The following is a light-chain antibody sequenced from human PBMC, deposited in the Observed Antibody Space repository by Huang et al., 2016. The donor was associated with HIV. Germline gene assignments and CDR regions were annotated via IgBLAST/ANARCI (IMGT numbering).Light chain of an antibody. CDR1: QSVSNE. CDR2: GAN. CDR3: QQYNDWPWT. V-gene: IGKV3-15*01. Sequence: EIVMTQSPGTLSVSPGERATLFCRASQSVSNEVAWFQQKPGQAPRLLIYGANIRPSGTPAGFSGSGSGTEFTLTISSLQSEDFAIYYCQQYNDWPWTFGQGTKVEIK. J-gene: IGKJ1*01.